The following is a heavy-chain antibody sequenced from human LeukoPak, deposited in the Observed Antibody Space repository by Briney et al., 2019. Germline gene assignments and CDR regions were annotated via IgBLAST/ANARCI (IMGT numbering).Heavy chain of an antibody. CDR3: TRDSQGSGTYSTDH. V-gene: IGHV3-7*01. J-gene: IGHJ4*02. CDR2: MNQDGSRK. CDR1: GSTFSSSW. Sequence: PGGSLRLSCVASGSTFSSSWMSWVRQGPGKGPEWVANMNQDGSRKYYVDSVKGRFTISRDNAKNSLFLQMNGLRDEDTAVYYCTRDSQGSGTYSTDHWGQGTPVTVSS. D-gene: IGHD3-10*01.